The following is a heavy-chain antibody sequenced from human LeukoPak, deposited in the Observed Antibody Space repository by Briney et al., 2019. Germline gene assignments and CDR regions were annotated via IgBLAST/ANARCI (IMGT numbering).Heavy chain of an antibody. D-gene: IGHD3-16*01. CDR2: ISGSGGST. J-gene: IGHJ4*02. V-gene: IGHV3-23*01. Sequence: PGGSLRLSCAASGFTFSSYATSWVRQAPGKGLEWVSAISGSGGSTYYADSVKGRFTISRDNSKNTLYLQMNSLRAEDTAVYYCAKSLRLGPAYYFDYWGQGTLVTVSS. CDR3: AKSLRLGPAYYFDY. CDR1: GFTFSSYA.